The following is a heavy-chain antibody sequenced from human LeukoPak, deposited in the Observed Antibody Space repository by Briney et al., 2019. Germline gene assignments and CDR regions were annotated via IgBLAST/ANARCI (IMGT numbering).Heavy chain of an antibody. CDR3: AKRSPQRAYSGYGLAFDI. V-gene: IGHV3-23*01. CDR2: ISGSGGST. CDR1: GFTFSSYA. D-gene: IGHD5-12*01. Sequence: GGSLRLSCAASGFTFSSYAMSWVRQAPGKGLEWVSAISGSGGSTYYADSVKGRFTISRDNSKNTLYLQMNSLRAEDTAVYYCAKRSPQRAYSGYGLAFDIWGQGTMVTVSS. J-gene: IGHJ3*02.